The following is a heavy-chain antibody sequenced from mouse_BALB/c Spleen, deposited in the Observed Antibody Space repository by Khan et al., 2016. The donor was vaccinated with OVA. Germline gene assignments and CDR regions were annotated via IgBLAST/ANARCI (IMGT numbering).Heavy chain of an antibody. Sequence: VQLKESGAELVKPGASVKLSCKASGFTFTNYYMYWVKQRPGQGLEWIGEFNPSNGDTNFNEKFKSKATLTVDRSSSTAYMQLNSLTSEDSVVYYCTRSGYGSFAYWGQGTLVTVSA. V-gene: IGHV1S81*02. J-gene: IGHJ3*01. CDR1: GFTFTNYY. D-gene: IGHD2-1*01. CDR2: FNPSNGDT. CDR3: TRSGYGSFAY.